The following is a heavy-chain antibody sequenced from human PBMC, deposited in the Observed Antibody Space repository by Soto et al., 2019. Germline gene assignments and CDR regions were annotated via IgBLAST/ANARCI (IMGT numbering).Heavy chain of an antibody. J-gene: IGHJ4*02. Sequence: EVQLVESGGGLVQPGESLRLSCVASGFALSNYWINWVRQAPGKGLEWVANIKQDGSEKNYVDSGKGRFTISRDNARNSLYLQMNSLRAEDTAAYYCATETSTWGCWGQGTLVTVSS. V-gene: IGHV3-7*05. CDR2: IKQDGSEK. D-gene: IGHD7-27*01. CDR1: GFALSNYW. CDR3: ATETSTWGC.